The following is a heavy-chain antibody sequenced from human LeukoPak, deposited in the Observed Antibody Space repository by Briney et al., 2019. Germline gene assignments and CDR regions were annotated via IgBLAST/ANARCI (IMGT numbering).Heavy chain of an antibody. CDR3: ARVISHGYSDS. CDR1: GGSISSYY. V-gene: IGHV4-59*01. J-gene: IGHJ4*02. D-gene: IGHD2-21*01. CDR2: IFYTGTT. Sequence: PSETLSLTCTVSGGSISSYYWSWIRQPPGKGLEWIGYIFYTGTTKYNPSLKSRVTISVDMSKNQFSLKLTSVTAADTAVYYCARVISHGYSDSWGQGTLVTVSS.